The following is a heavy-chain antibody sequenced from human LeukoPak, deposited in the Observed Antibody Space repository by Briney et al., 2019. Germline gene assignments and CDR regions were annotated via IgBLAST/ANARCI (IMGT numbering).Heavy chain of an antibody. CDR2: IGEGGGST. CDR1: GFAFSSYG. Sequence: GGSLRLSCAASGFAFSSYGMSWVRQAPGKGLEWVATIGEGGGSTYYADSVKGRFTTSRDNSKNTLYLQMNSLRAEDTALYFCARGAFYDYWGQGTLVTVSS. J-gene: IGHJ4*02. V-gene: IGHV3-23*01. CDR3: ARGAFYDY. D-gene: IGHD2/OR15-2a*01.